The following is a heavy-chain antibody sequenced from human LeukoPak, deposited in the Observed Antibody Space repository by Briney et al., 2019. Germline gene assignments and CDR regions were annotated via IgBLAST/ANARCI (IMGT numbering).Heavy chain of an antibody. CDR2: ISSSSTTI. Sequence: GVSLRLSCAASGFSFTTYSINWVRQAPGKGLEWVSYISSSSTTIYYADSVKGRFTISRDNAKNSVSLQINSLRAEDTAVYYCARDRVGGRYHYGMDVWGQGTTVTVSS. CDR1: GFSFTTYS. V-gene: IGHV3-48*04. CDR3: ARDRVGGRYHYGMDV. D-gene: IGHD3-16*02. J-gene: IGHJ6*02.